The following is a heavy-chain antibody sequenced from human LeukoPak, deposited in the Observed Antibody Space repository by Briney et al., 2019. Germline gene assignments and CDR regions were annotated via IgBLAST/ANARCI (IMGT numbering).Heavy chain of an antibody. V-gene: IGHV1-18*01. J-gene: IGHJ5*02. CDR1: GYTFTSYG. CDR3: ARDRITMVRGVMRGGVRWFDP. D-gene: IGHD3-10*01. Sequence: ASVKVSCKASGYTFTSYGISWVRQAPGQGLEWMGWISAYNGNTNYAQKLQGRVTMTTDTSTSTAYMELRSLRSDDTAVYYCARDRITMVRGVMRGGVRWFDPWGQGTLVTVSS. CDR2: ISAYNGNT.